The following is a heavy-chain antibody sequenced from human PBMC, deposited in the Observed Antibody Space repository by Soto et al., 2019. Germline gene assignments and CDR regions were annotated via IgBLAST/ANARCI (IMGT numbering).Heavy chain of an antibody. D-gene: IGHD3-10*01. V-gene: IGHV3-74*01. CDR1: GFTFSTYW. CDR3: ARWFTYGNFDYFDY. CDR2: INSGGGTT. Sequence: GGSLRLSCAASGFTFSTYWMHWFRQAPGKGLVWVSRINSGGGTTTYADSVKGRFTISRDNAKNALYLQMNGLRAEDTAIYYCARWFTYGNFDYFDYWGQGTQVTVSS. J-gene: IGHJ4*02.